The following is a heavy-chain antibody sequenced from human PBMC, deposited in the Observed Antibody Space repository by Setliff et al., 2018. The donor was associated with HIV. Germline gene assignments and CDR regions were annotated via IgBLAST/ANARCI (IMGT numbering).Heavy chain of an antibody. CDR2: ISGGGAST. Sequence: PGGSLRLSCAVSGVTYNDHFMDWVRQAPGKGLEWVSGISGGGASTYYADSVKGRFTVSRDNSKSTLYLQMNSLRAEDTATYYCARGTDYDLWTYYYYMDVWGKGTTVTVSS. J-gene: IGHJ6*03. D-gene: IGHD3-3*01. V-gene: IGHV3-23*01. CDR1: GVTYNDHF. CDR3: ARGTDYDLWTYYYYMDV.